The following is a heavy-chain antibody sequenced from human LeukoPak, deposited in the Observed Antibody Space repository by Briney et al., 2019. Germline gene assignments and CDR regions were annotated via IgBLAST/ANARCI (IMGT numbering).Heavy chain of an antibody. V-gene: IGHV3-11*01. CDR3: ARENLVVVPAAYQSLFDY. Sequence: KPGGSLRLSCAASGFTFSDYYMSWIRQAPGKGREWVSYISSSGSAIYYADSVKGRFTISRDNAKNSLYLQMNSLRAEDTAVYYCARENLVVVPAAYQSLFDYWGQGTLVTVSS. D-gene: IGHD2-2*01. CDR1: GFTFSDYY. J-gene: IGHJ4*02. CDR2: ISSSGSAI.